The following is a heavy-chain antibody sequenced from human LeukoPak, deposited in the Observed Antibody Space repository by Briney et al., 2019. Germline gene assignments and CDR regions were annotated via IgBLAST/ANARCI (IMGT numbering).Heavy chain of an antibody. J-gene: IGHJ4*02. CDR1: GGSVSNCY. D-gene: IGHD7-27*01. V-gene: IGHV4-59*02. CDR3: ATRKLGNDY. CDR2: IYYTET. Sequence: SETLSLTCTVSGGSVSNCYWSWIRQSPGKGLEWIGYIYYTETSYNPSLKSRVTISADTSKNQFSLKLYSVTAADTAVYYCATRKLGNDYWGQGTLVTVSS.